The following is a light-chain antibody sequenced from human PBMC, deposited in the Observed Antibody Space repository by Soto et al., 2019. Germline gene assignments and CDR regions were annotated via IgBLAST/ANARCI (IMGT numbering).Light chain of an antibody. CDR3: QQSYSVPLT. CDR2: AAS. J-gene: IGKJ4*01. Sequence: DVPMTQSPSSLSASVGDRVTITCRTSQTISNFLNWYQQTPGKAPKLLIYAASSLQSGVPSRFSGTGSGTDFTLTITSLQPEDSATYYCQQSYSVPLTFGGGTKVQIK. V-gene: IGKV1-39*01. CDR1: QTISNF.